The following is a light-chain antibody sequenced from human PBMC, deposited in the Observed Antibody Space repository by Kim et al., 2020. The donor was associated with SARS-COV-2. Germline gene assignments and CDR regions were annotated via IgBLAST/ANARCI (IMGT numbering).Light chain of an antibody. J-gene: IGLJ2*01. CDR2: VDI. V-gene: IGLV1-40*01. CDR3: QSYDSSLSGSI. Sequence: QRVTISCNVSSSKIGANYDVNWYQQRPGTAPKLLIYVDINRPSGVPDRFSGSKSGTSASLAITGLQANDEADYYRQSYDSSLSGSIFGGGTQLTVL. CDR1: SSKIGANYD.